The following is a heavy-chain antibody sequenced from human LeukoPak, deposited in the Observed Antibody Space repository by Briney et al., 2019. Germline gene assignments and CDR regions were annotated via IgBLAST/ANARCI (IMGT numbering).Heavy chain of an antibody. D-gene: IGHD3-22*01. CDR1: GGSFSSYA. J-gene: IGHJ5*02. CDR3: ARRERNYYDSSGYNNWFDP. V-gene: IGHV1-69*13. Sequence: SVKVSCKASGGSFSSYAISWVRQAPGQGLEWMGGIIPIFGTANYAQKFQGRVTITADESTSTAYMELSSLRSEDTAVYYCARRERNYYDSSGYNNWFDPWGKGTLVTVSS. CDR2: IIPIFGTA.